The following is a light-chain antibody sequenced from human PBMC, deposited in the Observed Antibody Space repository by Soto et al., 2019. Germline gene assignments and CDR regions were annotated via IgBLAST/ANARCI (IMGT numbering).Light chain of an antibody. CDR2: GAS. CDR3: QQYGSSPGT. CDR1: QSVSSSY. Sequence: EIVLTQSPGTLSLSPGERATLSCRASQSVSSSYLAWYQQKPGKAPRLLIYGASSRATGIPDRFSGSESGTDFTLTISRLEPEDFAVYYCQQYGSSPGTFGGGTKVEIK. J-gene: IGKJ4*01. V-gene: IGKV3-20*01.